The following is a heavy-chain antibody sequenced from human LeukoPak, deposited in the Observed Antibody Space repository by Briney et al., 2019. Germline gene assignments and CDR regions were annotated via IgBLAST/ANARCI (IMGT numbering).Heavy chain of an antibody. CDR2: IYTSGST. Sequence: SETLSLTCTVSGGTISSYYWSWIRQPAGKGLEWIGRIYTSGSTNYNPSLKSRVTISVDTSKNQFSLNLSSVTAADTAVYYCARDEGEEAAECFQHWGQGTLVTVSS. CDR3: ARDEGEEAAECFQH. V-gene: IGHV4-4*07. D-gene: IGHD2-21*01. CDR1: GGTISSYY. J-gene: IGHJ1*01.